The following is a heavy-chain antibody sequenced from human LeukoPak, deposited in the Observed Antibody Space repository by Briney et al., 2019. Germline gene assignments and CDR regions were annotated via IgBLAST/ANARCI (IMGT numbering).Heavy chain of an antibody. CDR3: ARATYYYDSSGYYSVRRYYYYGMDA. CDR2: INHSGST. J-gene: IGHJ6*02. CDR1: GGSFSGYY. Sequence: SETLSLTCAVYGGSFSGYYWSWIRQPPGKGLEWIGEINHSGSTNYNPSLKSRVTISVDTSKNQFSLKLSSVTAADTAVYYCARATYYYDSSGYYSVRRYYYYGMDAWGQGTTVTVSS. D-gene: IGHD3-22*01. V-gene: IGHV4-34*01.